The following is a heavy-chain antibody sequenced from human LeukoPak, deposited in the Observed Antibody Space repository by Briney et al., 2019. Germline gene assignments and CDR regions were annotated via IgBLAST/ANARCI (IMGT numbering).Heavy chain of an antibody. D-gene: IGHD1-1*01. J-gene: IGHJ6*04. CDR1: GYTFTSYG. CDR2: ISAYNGNT. V-gene: IGHV1-18*01. CDR3: PRDKRGTYYYYYYGMDV. Sequence: ASVKVSCKASGYTFTSYGISWVRQAPGQGLEWMGWISAYNGNTNYAQKLQGRVTMTTDTSTSTAYMELRSLRSDDTAVYYCPRDKRGTYYYYYYGMDVWGKWTTVTVSS.